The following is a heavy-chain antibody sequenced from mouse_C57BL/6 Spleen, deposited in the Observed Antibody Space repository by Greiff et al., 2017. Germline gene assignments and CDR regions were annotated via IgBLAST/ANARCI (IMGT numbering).Heavy chain of an antibody. D-gene: IGHD1-1*01. J-gene: IGHJ1*03. CDR1: GYTFTDYY. V-gene: IGHV1-19*01. Sequence: EVQLQQSGPVLVKPGASVKMSCKASGYTFTDYYMNWVKQSPGKSLEWIGVINPYNGGTSYNQKFKGKATLTVDKSSSTAYMELNSLTSEDSAVYYCARTYYGSSSGYFDVWGTGATVTVAS. CDR2: INPYNGGT. CDR3: ARTYYGSSSGYFDV.